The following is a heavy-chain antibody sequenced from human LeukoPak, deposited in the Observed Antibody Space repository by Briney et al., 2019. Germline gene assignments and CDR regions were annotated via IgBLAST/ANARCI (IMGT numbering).Heavy chain of an antibody. CDR3: ARGGQQLVINY. J-gene: IGHJ4*02. D-gene: IGHD6-13*01. Sequence: PGGSLRLSCAASGFTFSSYGMHWVRQAPGKGLEWVAVIWYDGSNKYYADSVEGRFTISRDNSKNTLYLQMNSLRAEDTAVYYCARGGQQLVINYWGQGTLVTVSS. CDR1: GFTFSSYG. V-gene: IGHV3-33*01. CDR2: IWYDGSNK.